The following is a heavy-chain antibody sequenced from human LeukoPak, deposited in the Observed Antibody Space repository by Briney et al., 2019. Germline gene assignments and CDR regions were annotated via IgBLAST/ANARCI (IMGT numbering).Heavy chain of an antibody. CDR2: ISSSGSTK. CDR3: ARVLRYCSGGNCYSGGLGYMDV. Sequence: GGSLRLSCAASGFTFSSYEMNWVRQAPGEGLEWVSYISSSGSTKYYADSVKGRFTISRDNAKNSLFLQMNSLRAEDTAVYYCARVLRYCSGGNCYSGGLGYMDVWGKGTTVTISS. D-gene: IGHD2-15*01. CDR1: GFTFSSYE. V-gene: IGHV3-48*03. J-gene: IGHJ6*03.